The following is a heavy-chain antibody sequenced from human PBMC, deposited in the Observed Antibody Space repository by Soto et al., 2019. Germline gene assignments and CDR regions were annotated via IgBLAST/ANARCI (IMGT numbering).Heavy chain of an antibody. V-gene: IGHV3-23*01. J-gene: IGHJ5*02. D-gene: IGHD6-19*01. CDR1: GLTFSSYA. CDR3: ERERGEYDSGWYIDR. CDR2: ISGSGGNT. Sequence: GTLGLYCAASGLTFSSYAMRWVRQAPGKGLEWVSAISGSGGNTYYGDSVKGRFTISRDNSKNTLYLQMNRLRAEDTAIYYCERERGEYDSGWYIDRWGQGTPVTVSS.